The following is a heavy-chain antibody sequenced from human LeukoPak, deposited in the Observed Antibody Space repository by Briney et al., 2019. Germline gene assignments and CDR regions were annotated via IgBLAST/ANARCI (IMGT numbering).Heavy chain of an antibody. CDR1: GGSFSGYY. J-gene: IGHJ5*02. Sequence: SETLSLTCAVYGGSFSGYYWSWIRQPPGKGLEWIGEINHSGSTNYNPSLKSRVTISVDTSKNQFSLKLSSVTAADTAVYYCARVKGEKRLQTKNWFDPWGQGTLVTVSS. CDR2: INHSGST. V-gene: IGHV4-34*01. D-gene: IGHD3-16*01. CDR3: ARVKGEKRLQTKNWFDP.